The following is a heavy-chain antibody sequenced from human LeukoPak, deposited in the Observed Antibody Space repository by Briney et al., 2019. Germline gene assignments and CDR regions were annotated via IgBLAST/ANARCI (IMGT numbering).Heavy chain of an antibody. CDR2: IIPIFGTA. CDR1: GGTFSSYA. D-gene: IGHD3-22*01. J-gene: IGHJ4*02. V-gene: IGHV1-69*13. Sequence: GASVKVSCKASGGTFSSYAISWVRQAPGQGLEWMGGIIPIFGTANYAQKFQGRVTITADESTSTAYMELSSLRSEDTAVYYCARSGRGSGYTEIDYWGQGTLVTVSS. CDR3: ARSGRGSGYTEIDY.